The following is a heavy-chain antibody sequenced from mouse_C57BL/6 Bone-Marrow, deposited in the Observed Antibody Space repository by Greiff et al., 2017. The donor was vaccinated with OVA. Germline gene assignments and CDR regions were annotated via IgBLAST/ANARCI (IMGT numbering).Heavy chain of an antibody. CDR1: GFIFSSYG. V-gene: IGHV5-6*02. CDR3: ARRVTRRLYAMDY. Sequence: EVKVVESGGDLVKPGGSLKLSCAASGFIFSSYGMSWVRQTPDKRLEWVATISSGGSYTYYPDSVKGRFTISRDNAKNTLYLQMSSLKSEDTAMYYCARRVTRRLYAMDYWGQGTSVTVSS. J-gene: IGHJ4*01. D-gene: IGHD2-2*01. CDR2: ISSGGSYT.